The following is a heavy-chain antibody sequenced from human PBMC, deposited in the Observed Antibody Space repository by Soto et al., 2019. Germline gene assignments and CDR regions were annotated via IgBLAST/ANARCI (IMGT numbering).Heavy chain of an antibody. Sequence: QVQLVQSGAEVKKPGSSVKVSCKASGGTFSSYAISWVRQAPGQGLEWMGGIIPIFGTANYAQKFQGRVTITADESTSTAYMELSSLRSEDTAVYYCARGERCSSTGCYVAYGMDVWGQGTTVTVSS. D-gene: IGHD2-2*01. CDR2: IIPIFGTA. CDR3: ARGERCSSTGCYVAYGMDV. J-gene: IGHJ6*02. V-gene: IGHV1-69*01. CDR1: GGTFSSYA.